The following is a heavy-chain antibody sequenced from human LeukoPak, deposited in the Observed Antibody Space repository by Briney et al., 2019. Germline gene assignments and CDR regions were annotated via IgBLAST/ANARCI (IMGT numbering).Heavy chain of an antibody. D-gene: IGHD3-16*02. CDR2: ISAYNSNT. J-gene: IGHJ4*02. CDR3: ARLPWSLPDSFGGVIDPYYFDY. Sequence: ASVKVSCKASGYTFTSYAISWVRQAPGQGLEWMGRISAYNSNTNYAQKLQGRVTMTTDTSTSTAYMELRSLRSDDTAVYYCARLPWSLPDSFGGVIDPYYFDYWGQGTLVTVSS. CDR1: GYTFTSYA. V-gene: IGHV1-18*01.